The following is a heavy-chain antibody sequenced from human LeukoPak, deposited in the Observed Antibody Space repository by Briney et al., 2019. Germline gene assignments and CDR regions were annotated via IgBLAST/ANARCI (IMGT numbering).Heavy chain of an antibody. Sequence: GGSLRLSCAASGFTFSSYEMNWVRQAPGKGLEWVSYISSSGSTIYYADSVKGRFTISRDNAKNSLYLQMNSLRAEDTAVYYCARGTTGTTAEFDYWGQGTLVTVSS. D-gene: IGHD1-1*01. CDR3: ARGTTGTTAEFDY. V-gene: IGHV3-48*03. J-gene: IGHJ4*02. CDR2: ISSSGSTI. CDR1: GFTFSSYE.